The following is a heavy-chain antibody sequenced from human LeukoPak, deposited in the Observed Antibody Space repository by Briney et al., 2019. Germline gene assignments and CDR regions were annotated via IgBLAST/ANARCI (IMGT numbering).Heavy chain of an antibody. J-gene: IGHJ6*02. CDR3: AIDSYYYYGMDV. Sequence: GGSLRLSCAASGFTFSGYSMNWVRQAPGKGLEWVSYISSSSTTIYYADSVKGRFTISRDNAKNSLYLQMNSLSDEDTAVYYCAIDSYYYYGMDVWGQGTTVTVSS. CDR1: GFTFSGYS. V-gene: IGHV3-48*02. CDR2: ISSSSTTI.